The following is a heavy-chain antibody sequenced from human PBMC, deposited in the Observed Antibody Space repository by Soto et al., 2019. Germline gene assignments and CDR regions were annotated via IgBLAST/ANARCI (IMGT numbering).Heavy chain of an antibody. CDR1: GFTFSSYA. J-gene: IGHJ5*02. D-gene: IGHD2-15*01. CDR3: ARAPQYCSDGTCYSANWLDP. CDR2: ILYDGTNK. Sequence: GGSLRLSCAASGFTFSSYAMHWVRQAPGKGLEWVALILYDGTNKYYADSVKGRFTISRDNSKNTLFLHMNGLRPEDTAVYYCARAPQYCSDGTCYSANWLDPWGQGTLVTVSS. V-gene: IGHV3-30-3*01.